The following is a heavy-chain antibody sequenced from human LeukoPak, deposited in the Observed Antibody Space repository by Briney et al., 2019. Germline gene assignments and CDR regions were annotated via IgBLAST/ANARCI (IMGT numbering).Heavy chain of an antibody. J-gene: IGHJ4*02. CDR1: GFTFSSYG. CDR3: AKPPGITGIEHFDY. CDR2: IRYDGSNK. D-gene: IGHD1-14*01. Sequence: GGSLRLSCAASGFTFSSYGMHWVRQAPGKGLEGVAFIRYDGSNKYYTDSVKGGFTISRDNSKNTLYAKENSLRAEHTAVNYWAKPPGITGIEHFDYWGQGTLVTVSS. V-gene: IGHV3-30*02.